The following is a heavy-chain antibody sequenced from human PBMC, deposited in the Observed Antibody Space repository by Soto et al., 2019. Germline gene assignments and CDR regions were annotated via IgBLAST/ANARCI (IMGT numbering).Heavy chain of an antibody. CDR2: IIPIFGTA. CDR3: ARGKIHYDFWSGYYIWFDP. J-gene: IGHJ5*02. CDR1: GDTFSRYS. D-gene: IGHD3-3*01. V-gene: IGHV1-69*13. Sequence: GASVKVSCKASGDTFSRYSITWVRQAPGQGLEWMGGIIPIFGTANYAQKFQGRVTITADESTSTAYMELSSLRSEDTAVYYCARGKIHYDFWSGYYIWFDPWG.